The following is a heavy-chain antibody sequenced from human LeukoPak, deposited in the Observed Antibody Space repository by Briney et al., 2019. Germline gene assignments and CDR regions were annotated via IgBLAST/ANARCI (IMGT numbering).Heavy chain of an antibody. Sequence: GASVKVSCKVSGYTFTSYGISWVRQAPGQGLEWMGWISAYNGNTNYAQKLQGRVTMTTDTSTSTAYMELRSLRSDDTAVYYCARDRVYYYDSSGYDTYYYYGMDVWGQGTTVTVSS. CDR1: GYTFTSYG. V-gene: IGHV1-18*01. D-gene: IGHD3-22*01. J-gene: IGHJ6*02. CDR2: ISAYNGNT. CDR3: ARDRVYYYDSSGYDTYYYYGMDV.